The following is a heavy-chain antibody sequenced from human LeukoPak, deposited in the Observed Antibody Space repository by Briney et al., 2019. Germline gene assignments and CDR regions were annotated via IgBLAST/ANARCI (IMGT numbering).Heavy chain of an antibody. V-gene: IGHV3-21*01. CDR2: ITSSSSYI. CDR1: GFTFNRYT. Sequence: PGGSLRLSCAASGFTFNRYTINWVRQAPGKGLEWVSSITSSSSYIYSADSVKGRFTISRDNAKNSLYLQMNSLRAEDTALYYCVRSPNGGFDAFDIWGQGTMVIVSS. CDR3: VRSPNGGFDAFDI. D-gene: IGHD2-15*01. J-gene: IGHJ3*02.